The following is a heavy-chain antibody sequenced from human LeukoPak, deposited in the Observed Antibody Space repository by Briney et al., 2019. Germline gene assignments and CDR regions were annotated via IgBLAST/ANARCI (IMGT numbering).Heavy chain of an antibody. CDR3: ARIRWWGYFDN. CDR1: GGSVSSGSYY. CDR2: IYYSGST. V-gene: IGHV4-61*01. J-gene: IGHJ4*02. D-gene: IGHD4-23*01. Sequence: SETLSLTCTVSGGSVSSGSYYWSWIRQPPGKGLEWIGYIYYSGSTNYNPSLKSRVTISVDTSKNQFSLKLSSVTAADTAVYYCARIRWWGYFDNWGREPWSPSPQ.